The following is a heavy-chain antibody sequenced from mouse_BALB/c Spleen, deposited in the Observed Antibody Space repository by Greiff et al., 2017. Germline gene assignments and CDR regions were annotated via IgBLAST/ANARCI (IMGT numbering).Heavy chain of an antibody. CDR2: INPSNVRT. D-gene: IGHD1-1*01. J-gene: IGHJ1*01. CDR1: GYTFTSYW. V-gene: IGHV1S81*02. Sequence: QVQLQQPGAELVKPGASVKLSCKASGYTFTSYWMHWVKQRPGQGLEWIGEINPSNVRTNYNEKFKSKATLTVDKSSSTAYMQLSSLTSEDSAVYYCARQGITTVVATPYWYFDVWGAGTTVTVSS. CDR3: ARQGITTVVATPYWYFDV.